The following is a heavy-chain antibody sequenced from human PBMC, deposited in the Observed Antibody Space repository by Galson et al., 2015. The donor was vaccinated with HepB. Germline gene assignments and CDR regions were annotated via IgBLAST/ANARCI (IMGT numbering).Heavy chain of an antibody. Sequence: SVKVSCKASGYTFTSYGISWVRQAPGQGLEWMGWISAYTGNTNYAQKLQGRVTVTTDTSTSTAYMELRSLRSDDTAVYYCARGGAIRSPDAFDIWGQGTMVTVSS. CDR1: GYTFTSYG. CDR3: ARGGAIRSPDAFDI. CDR2: ISAYTGNT. J-gene: IGHJ3*02. D-gene: IGHD1-26*01. V-gene: IGHV1-18*01.